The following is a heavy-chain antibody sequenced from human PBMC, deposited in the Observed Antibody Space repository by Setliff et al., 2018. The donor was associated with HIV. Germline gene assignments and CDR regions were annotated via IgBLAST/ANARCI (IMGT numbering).Heavy chain of an antibody. D-gene: IGHD4-17*01. CDR1: GGSISSPGYY. J-gene: IGHJ4*02. V-gene: IGHV4-31*03. Sequence: PLSLTCTVSGGSISSPGYYWSWIRQHPGKGLEWIGYFYYTGSDYYNPSLKSRVTISVDTSKNQFSLKLRSVTAADTAVYYCARGAGLYGDYHVYWGQGTLVTVSS. CDR3: ARGAGLYGDYHVY. CDR2: FYYTGSD.